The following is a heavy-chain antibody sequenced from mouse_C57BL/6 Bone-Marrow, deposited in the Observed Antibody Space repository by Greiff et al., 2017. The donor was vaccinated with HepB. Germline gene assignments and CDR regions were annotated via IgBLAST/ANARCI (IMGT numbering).Heavy chain of an antibody. CDR3: VRRGTGTFAMDY. Sequence: EVNLVESGGGLVQPKGSLKLSCAASGFSFNTYAMNWVRQAPGKGLEWVARIRSKSNNYATYYADSVKDRFTISRDDSESMLYLQMNNLKTEDTAMYYCVRRGTGTFAMDYWGQGTSVTVSS. CDR2: IRSKSNNYAT. J-gene: IGHJ4*01. D-gene: IGHD4-1*01. V-gene: IGHV10-1*01. CDR1: GFSFNTYA.